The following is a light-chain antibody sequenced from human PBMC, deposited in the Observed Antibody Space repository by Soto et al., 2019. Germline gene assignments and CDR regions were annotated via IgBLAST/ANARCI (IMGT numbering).Light chain of an antibody. J-gene: IGKJ4*01. CDR1: QSISMY. CDR2: AAS. V-gene: IGKV1-39*01. Sequence: DIQMTQSPSSLSASVGDRVTITCRASQSISMYLNWYQQKPGQAPKILIYAASSLQSGVPSRFSGGGSGSACSLTISSLQPEDFATYYCQQSDSTPRTFGGGTKVEIK. CDR3: QQSDSTPRT.